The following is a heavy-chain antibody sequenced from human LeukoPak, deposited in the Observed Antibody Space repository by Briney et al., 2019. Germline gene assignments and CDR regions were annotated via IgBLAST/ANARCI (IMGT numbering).Heavy chain of an antibody. J-gene: IGHJ4*02. Sequence: PSETLSLTCTVSGDSISSYHWSWIRRPAGKGLECIGRIYTSGSTNYNPSLKSRVTMSVDTSKNQCSLKLSSVTAADTAVYYCARGWSVASHVDYWGQGTLVTVSS. CDR3: ARGWSVASHVDY. D-gene: IGHD6-19*01. CDR1: GDSISSYH. CDR2: IYTSGST. V-gene: IGHV4-4*07.